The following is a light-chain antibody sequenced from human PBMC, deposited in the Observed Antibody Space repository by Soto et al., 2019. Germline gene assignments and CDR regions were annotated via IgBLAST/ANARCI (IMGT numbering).Light chain of an antibody. J-gene: IGKJ4*01. CDR1: QLISIA. V-gene: IGKV1-13*02. CDR3: QQFNSYPRT. Sequence: ALQLPPSPSSLSASVGDRVTITCRESQLISIALAWYQQKPGKAPKLLIYDASSLESGVSSRVRGSESGTNFTLTISSLQTEEYATDYCQQFNSYPRTFGGGTKVEIK. CDR2: DAS.